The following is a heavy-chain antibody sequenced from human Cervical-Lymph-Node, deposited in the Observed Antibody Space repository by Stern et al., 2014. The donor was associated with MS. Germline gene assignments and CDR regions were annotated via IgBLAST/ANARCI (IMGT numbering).Heavy chain of an antibody. Sequence: QVQLLQSGAEVKKPGASVKVSCKASGYTFIGYYMHWVRQAPGQGLEWMGWINTNSGGNTNYAQKFQGRVTLTRDTSISTVYMDLSGLRSDDTAVYYCAREGLIASSLDYWGQGTLVIVSS. CDR2: INTNSGGNT. D-gene: IGHD6-13*01. CDR1: GYTFIGYY. V-gene: IGHV1-2*02. CDR3: AREGLIASSLDY. J-gene: IGHJ4*02.